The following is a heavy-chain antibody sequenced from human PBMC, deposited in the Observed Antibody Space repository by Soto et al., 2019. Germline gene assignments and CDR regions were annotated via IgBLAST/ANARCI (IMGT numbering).Heavy chain of an antibody. V-gene: IGHV3-21*01. D-gene: IGHD3-22*01. J-gene: IGHJ5*02. Sequence: LRLSCAASGFTFSSYSMNWVRQAPGKGLEWVSSISSSSSYIYYADSVKGRFTISRDNAKNSLYLQMNSLRAEDTAVYYCASRYYCDSSGPTWGQGTLVTVSS. CDR2: ISSSSSYI. CDR3: ASRYYCDSSGPT. CDR1: GFTFSSYS.